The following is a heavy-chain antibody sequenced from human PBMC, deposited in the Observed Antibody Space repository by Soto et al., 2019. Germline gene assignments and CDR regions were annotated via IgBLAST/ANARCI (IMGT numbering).Heavy chain of an antibody. CDR3: ARHYNGVLMVYDWFDP. Sequence: SETLSLTCTVSGGSISSYYWSWIRQPPGKGLEWIGYIYYSGSTNYNPSLKSRVTISVDTSKNQFSLKLSSVTAADTAVYYCARHYNGVLMVYDWFDPWGQGTLVTVSS. J-gene: IGHJ5*02. CDR2: IYYSGST. D-gene: IGHD2-8*01. V-gene: IGHV4-59*08. CDR1: GGSISSYY.